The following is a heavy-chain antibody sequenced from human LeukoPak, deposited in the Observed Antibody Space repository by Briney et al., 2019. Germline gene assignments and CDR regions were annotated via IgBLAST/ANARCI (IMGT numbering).Heavy chain of an antibody. V-gene: IGHV3-30-3*01. CDR3: ARDGIAVAGTGYYFDY. CDR2: ISYDGSNK. Sequence: PGGSLRLSCAASGFTFSSYAMHWVRQAPGKGLEWVAVISYDGSNKYYADSVKGRFTISRDNSKNTLYLQMNSLRAEDTAVYYCARDGIAVAGTGYYFDYWGQGTLVTVSS. D-gene: IGHD6-19*01. J-gene: IGHJ4*02. CDR1: GFTFSSYA.